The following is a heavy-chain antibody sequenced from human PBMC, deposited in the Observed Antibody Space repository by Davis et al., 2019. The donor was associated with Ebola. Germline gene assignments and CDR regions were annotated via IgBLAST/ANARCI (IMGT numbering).Heavy chain of an antibody. J-gene: IGHJ4*02. D-gene: IGHD5-12*01. CDR1: GDSVSSGG. V-gene: IGHV6-1*01. CDR2: TYYNSKWYN. Sequence: HSQTLSLTCAISGDSVSSGGWNWIRQSPSRGLEWLGRTYYNSKWYNDYAVSVKSRITINPDTSKNQFSLHLNSVTPEDTAVYYCARGWLRSGLDSWGQGTLVTVSS. CDR3: ARGWLRSGLDS.